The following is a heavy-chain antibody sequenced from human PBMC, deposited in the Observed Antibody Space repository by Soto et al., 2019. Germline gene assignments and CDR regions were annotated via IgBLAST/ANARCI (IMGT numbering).Heavy chain of an antibody. Sequence: EVQLLESGGGLVQPGGSLRLSCAAFGFTFSNYAMSWVRQAPGKGLEWVSAISGGGGTTYYAGSVKGRFTISRDNSSNALFLQMNSLGAEDTAVYYCAKFFVETGESSGWPWSFHYWGQVTLVTVSS. CDR3: AKFFVETGESSGWPWSFHY. CDR1: GFTFSNYA. V-gene: IGHV3-23*01. D-gene: IGHD6-25*01. CDR2: ISGGGGTT. J-gene: IGHJ4*02.